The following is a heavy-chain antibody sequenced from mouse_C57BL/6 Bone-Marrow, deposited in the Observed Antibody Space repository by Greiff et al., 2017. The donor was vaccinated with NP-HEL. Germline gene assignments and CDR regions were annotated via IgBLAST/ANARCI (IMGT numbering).Heavy chain of an antibody. V-gene: IGHV14-4*01. J-gene: IGHJ4*01. D-gene: IGHD1-1*01. CDR3: TTGGSSPYAMDY. Sequence: VQLKESGAELVRPGASVKLSCTVSGFNIKDDYMHWVKQRPEQGLEWIGWIDPENGDTAYASKFQGKATITAATSSNTAYLQLSSLTSEDTAVYYCTTGGSSPYAMDYWGQGTSVTVSS. CDR1: GFNIKDDY. CDR2: IDPENGDT.